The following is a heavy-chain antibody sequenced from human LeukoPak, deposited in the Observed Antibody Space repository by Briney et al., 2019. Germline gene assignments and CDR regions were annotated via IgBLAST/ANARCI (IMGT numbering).Heavy chain of an antibody. V-gene: IGHV4-39*01. J-gene: IGHJ4*02. CDR1: GGSISRSRYY. D-gene: IGHD3-16*02. CDR3: ARHSVVRLGELSPDY. CDR2: IYYRGST. Sequence: KPSETLSLTCTVSGGSISRSRYYWGWIRQPPGQGLDWIGTIYYRGSTYYSPSLRGRVTISVDTSKNQFSLSLSSVTAADTAVYYCARHSVVRLGELSPDYWGQGTLVTVSS.